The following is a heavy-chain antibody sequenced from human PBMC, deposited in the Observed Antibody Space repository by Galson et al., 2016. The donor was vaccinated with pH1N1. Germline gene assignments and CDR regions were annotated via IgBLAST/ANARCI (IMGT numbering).Heavy chain of an antibody. CDR1: GDTFTNYY. J-gene: IGHJ4*02. D-gene: IGHD3-3*01. Sequence: SVKVSCKASGDTFTNYYFHWVRQAPGQGLEWMGVISPTGGRPRYAQSFQDRITISRDTSTQTVYMELRSLRSEDTAVYCCARADGFWSDLYWGQGTLVTISS. CDR3: ARADGFWSDLY. V-gene: IGHV1-46*03. CDR2: ISPTGGRP.